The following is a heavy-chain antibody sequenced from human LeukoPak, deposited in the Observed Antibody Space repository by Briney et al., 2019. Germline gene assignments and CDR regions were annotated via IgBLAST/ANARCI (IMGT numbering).Heavy chain of an antibody. Sequence: GGSLRLSCAGSGLTVTDNYFSWVRQAPGKGLEWVSVIFPDGRTYHADSVKGRFTISRDRPKNTLLLQMNSLRADDTALYHCARTNTVYGDFDYWGQGILVTVSS. CDR3: ARTNTVYGDFDY. V-gene: IGHV3-53*01. CDR2: IFPDGRT. J-gene: IGHJ4*02. CDR1: GLTVTDNY. D-gene: IGHD2/OR15-2a*01.